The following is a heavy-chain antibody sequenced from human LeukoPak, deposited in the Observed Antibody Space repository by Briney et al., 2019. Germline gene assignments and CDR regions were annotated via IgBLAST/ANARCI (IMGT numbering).Heavy chain of an antibody. D-gene: IGHD1-1*01. J-gene: IGHJ4*02. V-gene: IGHV1-8*01. CDR2: MNPNSGNT. CDR3: ARDPPGTTAFDL. CDR1: GYTFTSYD. Sequence: ASVKVSCKASGYTFTSYDINWVRQATGQGLEWMGWMNPNSGNTGYAQKFQGRVTMTRNTSISTAYMELSSLRSEDTAMFYCARDPPGTTAFDLWGQGTLVTVSS.